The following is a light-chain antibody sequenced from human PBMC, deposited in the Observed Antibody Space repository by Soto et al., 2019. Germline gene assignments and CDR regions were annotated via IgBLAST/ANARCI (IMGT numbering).Light chain of an antibody. J-gene: IGKJ2*01. Sequence: DVQMTQSPSTLSASVGDRVTITCRASQSVSNWLAWYQQKPGKAPKILIYKASNLESGVPSRFSGSGSGTEFTLTISSLQPDDFATYYCQQYDSYTTFGHGTKLESK. CDR3: QQYDSYTT. CDR2: KAS. V-gene: IGKV1-5*03. CDR1: QSVSNW.